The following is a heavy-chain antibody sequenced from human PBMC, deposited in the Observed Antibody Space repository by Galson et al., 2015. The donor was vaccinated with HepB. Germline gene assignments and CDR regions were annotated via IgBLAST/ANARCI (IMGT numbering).Heavy chain of an antibody. Sequence: PSLVKPTQTLTLTCTFSGFSLSTSGMCVSWIRQPPGKALEWLARIDWDDDKYYSTSLKTRLTISKDTSKNQVVLTMTNMDPVDTATYYCARYKYPASSGWWVFDYWGQGTLVTVSS. J-gene: IGHJ4*02. V-gene: IGHV2-70*11. CDR1: GFSLSTSGMC. CDR3: ARYKYPASSGWWVFDY. CDR2: IDWDDDK. D-gene: IGHD6-19*01.